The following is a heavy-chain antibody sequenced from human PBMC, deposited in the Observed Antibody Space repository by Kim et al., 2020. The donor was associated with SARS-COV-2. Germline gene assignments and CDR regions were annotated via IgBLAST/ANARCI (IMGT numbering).Heavy chain of an antibody. CDR1: GFTFSSYE. CDR2: ISSSGSTI. D-gene: IGHD3-9*01. J-gene: IGHJ6*02. CDR3: ARIGVANDILTGWGGHGMDV. Sequence: GGSLRLSCAASGFTFSSYEMNWVRQAPGKGLEWVSYISSSGSTIYYADSVKGRFTISRDNAKNSLYLQMNSLRAEDAAVYYCARIGVANDILTGWGGHGMDVWGQGTTVTVSS. V-gene: IGHV3-48*03.